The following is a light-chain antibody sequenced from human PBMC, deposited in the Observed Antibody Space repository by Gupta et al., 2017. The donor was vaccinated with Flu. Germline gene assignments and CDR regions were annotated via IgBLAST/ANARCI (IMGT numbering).Light chain of an antibody. J-gene: IGKJ4*01. CDR1: QGIRSY. Sequence: DIQMTQSPSSLSASVGARVTITCRASQGIRSYLAWFQQKPGRVPKLLIYAASTLQPGVPSRFRGGGSGTDFTLTISSLQPEDVATYYCQKYNNVPLTFGGGTKLEL. V-gene: IGKV1-27*01. CDR2: AAS. CDR3: QKYNNVPLT.